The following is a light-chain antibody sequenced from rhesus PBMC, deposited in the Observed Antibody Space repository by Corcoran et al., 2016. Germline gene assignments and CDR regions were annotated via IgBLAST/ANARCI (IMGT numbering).Light chain of an antibody. V-gene: IGKV1-33*02. CDR1: QGISSW. J-gene: IGKJ2*01. CDR2: AAS. Sequence: DIQMTQSPSSLSASVGDRVTITCQASQGISSWLAWYQQKPGKAPKLLFYAASSLQSGVPSRFSGTGSGTDSTLTSSSLQPEDFATYYCQQHNSYPHSFGQGTKVEIK. CDR3: QQHNSYPHS.